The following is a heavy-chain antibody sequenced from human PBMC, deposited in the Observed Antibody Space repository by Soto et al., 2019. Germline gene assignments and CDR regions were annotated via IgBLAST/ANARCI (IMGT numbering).Heavy chain of an antibody. CDR3: AREALSYSSSWYYFDY. Sequence: SETLSLTCAVSGGSISSYYWSWIRQPAGKGLEWIGRIYTSGSTNYNPSLKSRVTMSVDTSKNQFSLKLSSVTAADTAVYYCAREALSYSSSWYYFDYWGQGTLVTVSS. D-gene: IGHD6-13*01. J-gene: IGHJ4*02. V-gene: IGHV4-4*07. CDR2: IYTSGST. CDR1: GGSISSYY.